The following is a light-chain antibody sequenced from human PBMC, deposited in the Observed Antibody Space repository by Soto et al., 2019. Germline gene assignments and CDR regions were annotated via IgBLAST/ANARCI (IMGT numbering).Light chain of an antibody. CDR2: DVS. V-gene: IGLV2-14*01. CDR1: SSDVGGYNY. J-gene: IGLJ1*01. Sequence: QSVLTQPASGSGSPGQSITISFTGTSSDVGGYNYVSWYQQHPGKAPKLMIYDVSNRPSGVSNRFSGSKSGNTASLTISGLQAEDEADYYCSSYPSRSTLGLFGNGTKVTVL. CDR3: SSYPSRSTLGL.